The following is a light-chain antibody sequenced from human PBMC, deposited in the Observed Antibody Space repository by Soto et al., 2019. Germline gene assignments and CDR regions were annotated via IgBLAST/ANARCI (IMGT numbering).Light chain of an antibody. CDR3: SSYTSSSTL. Sequence: QSALTQPPSVSGSPGQSVTISCTGTSSDVGSYNRVSWYQQPPGTAPKLMIYEVSNRPSGVPARFSGSKSGNTASLTISGLQAEDEADYYCSSYTSSSTLFGGGTQLTVL. CDR1: SSDVGSYNR. V-gene: IGLV2-18*02. CDR2: EVS. J-gene: IGLJ2*01.